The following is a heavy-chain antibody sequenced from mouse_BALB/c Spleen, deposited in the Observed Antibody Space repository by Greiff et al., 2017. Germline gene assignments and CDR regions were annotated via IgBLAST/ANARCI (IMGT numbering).Heavy chain of an antibody. Sequence: VQLQQSGAELAKPGASVKMSCKASGYTFTSYWMHWVKQRPGQGLEWIGYINPSTGYTEYNQKFKDKATLTADKSSSTAYMQLSSLTSEDSAVYYCARDTQWGYWGQGTTLTVSS. V-gene: IGHV1-7*01. J-gene: IGHJ2*01. CDR2: INPSTGYT. D-gene: IGHD1-3*01. CDR1: GYTFTSYW. CDR3: ARDTQWGY.